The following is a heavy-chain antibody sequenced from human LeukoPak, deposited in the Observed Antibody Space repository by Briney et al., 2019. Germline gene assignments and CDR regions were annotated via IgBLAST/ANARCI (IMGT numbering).Heavy chain of an antibody. Sequence: GGSLRLSCAASGFTFTHYWMCWVRQAPGKGLEWVANIHQDGSEQYYLDSVEGRFTISRDNAKNSLYLQMDNLRAEDTAVYYCAKSFYSGWSYSTFDYWGQGTLVTVSS. V-gene: IGHV3-7*01. D-gene: IGHD6-19*01. CDR1: GFTFTHYW. J-gene: IGHJ4*02. CDR2: IHQDGSEQ. CDR3: AKSFYSGWSYSTFDY.